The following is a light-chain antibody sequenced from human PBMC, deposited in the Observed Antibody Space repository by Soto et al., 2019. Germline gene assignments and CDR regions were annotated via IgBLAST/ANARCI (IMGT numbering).Light chain of an antibody. J-gene: IGKJ1*01. CDR3: LQDNSYPNT. V-gene: IGKV1-17*01. Sequence: DIQMTQSPSSLSASVGDRVTITCRASQGIRTDLGWYKHKPGKAPKRLIYEASILQSGVPSTFSCSGSGTEFTLTTSSLQPEDFATYSCLQDNSYPNTFGQGTKVEI. CDR1: QGIRTD. CDR2: EAS.